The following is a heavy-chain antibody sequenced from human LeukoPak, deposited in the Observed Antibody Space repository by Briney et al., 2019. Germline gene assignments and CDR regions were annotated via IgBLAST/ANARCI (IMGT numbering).Heavy chain of an antibody. CDR2: INPNSGGT. D-gene: IGHD4-17*01. J-gene: IGHJ4*02. CDR1: GYTFTGYY. CDR3: ARDFLPMTTVTTVVDY. V-gene: IGHV1-2*02. Sequence: ASVKVSCKASGYTFTGYYMHWVRQAPGQGLEWMGWINPNSGGTNYAQKFQGRVTMTRDTSISTAYMELSRLRSDDTAVYYCARDFLPMTTVTTVVDYWGQGTLVTVPS.